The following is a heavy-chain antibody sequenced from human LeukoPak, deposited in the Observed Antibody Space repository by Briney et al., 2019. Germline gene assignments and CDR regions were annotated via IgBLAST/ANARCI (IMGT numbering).Heavy chain of an antibody. D-gene: IGHD4-17*01. CDR3: ARVATVTPYYGMDV. CDR1: GFTFSSYG. J-gene: IGHJ6*02. V-gene: IGHV3-33*01. Sequence: LTGGSLRLSCAASGFTFSSYGMHWVRQAPGKGLEWVAVIWYDGSNKYYADSVKGRFTISRDNSKNTLYLQMNSLRAEDTAVYYCARVATVTPYYGMDVWGQGTTVTVSS. CDR2: IWYDGSNK.